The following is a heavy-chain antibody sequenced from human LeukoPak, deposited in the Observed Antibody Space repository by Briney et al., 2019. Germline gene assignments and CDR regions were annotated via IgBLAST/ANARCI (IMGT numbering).Heavy chain of an antibody. CDR1: GGSISSYY. J-gene: IGHJ4*02. Sequence: PSETLSLTCTVSGGSISSYYWSWIRQPPGKGLEWIGYIYYSGSTNYNPSLKSRVTISVDTSKNQFSLKLSSVTAADTAVYYCARDKPTTVTTQYYFDYWGQGTLVTVSS. CDR2: IYYSGST. D-gene: IGHD4-17*01. V-gene: IGHV4-59*12. CDR3: ARDKPTTVTTQYYFDY.